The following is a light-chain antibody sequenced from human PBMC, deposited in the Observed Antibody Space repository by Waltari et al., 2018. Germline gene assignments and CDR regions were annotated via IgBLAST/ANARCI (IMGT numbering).Light chain of an antibody. CDR2: RNN. CDR3: STWDDSLSGRV. J-gene: IGLJ3*02. V-gene: IGLV1-47*01. Sequence: QSVLTQPPSASGTPGQRVTISCSGSSSNIEVNFVYWYQQLPGTAPNLLIYRNNQRPSGVPDRFSAAKSATSASLAISGLRSEDEADYYCSTWDDSLSGRVFGGGTKLTVL. CDR1: SSNIEVNF.